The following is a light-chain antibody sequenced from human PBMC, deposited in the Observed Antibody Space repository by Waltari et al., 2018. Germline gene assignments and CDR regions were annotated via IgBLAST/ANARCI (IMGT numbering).Light chain of an antibody. CDR1: RSISCTKNY. V-gene: IGKV4-1*01. J-gene: IGKJ1*01. CDR2: WAS. Sequence: DIILTQSPETLAVSLGERATINCKSSRSISCTKNYLSWYQQKPGQAPRLLISWASTRDFGVPDRFSGSGSGADFTLTIDGLQAEDVAVYYCQQYYSNPTFGQGTKVQIK. CDR3: QQYYSNPT.